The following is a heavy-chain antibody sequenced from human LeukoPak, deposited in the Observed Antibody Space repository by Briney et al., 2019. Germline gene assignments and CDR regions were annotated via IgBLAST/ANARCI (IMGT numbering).Heavy chain of an antibody. D-gene: IGHD6-13*01. V-gene: IGHV3-53*01. CDR2: LHSGGGT. J-gene: IGHJ4*02. CDR1: GFTVSNKY. Sequence: GGSLRLSCAASGFTVSNKYMSWVRQAPGKGLEWVSVLHSGGGTNYADSVKGRFTISRDNSKNTLFLQRNSLRAEDTAIYYCARGGDSTTWYEFDYWGQGTLVTVSS. CDR3: ARGGDSTTWYEFDY.